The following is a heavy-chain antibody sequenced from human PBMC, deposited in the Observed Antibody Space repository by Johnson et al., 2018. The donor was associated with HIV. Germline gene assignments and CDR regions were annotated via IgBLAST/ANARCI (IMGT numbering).Heavy chain of an antibody. J-gene: IGHJ3*02. D-gene: IGHD7-27*01. Sequence: VQLVESGGGLVQPGRSLRLSCAASGFTFDDFGMGWVRQAPGKGLEWVSGINWNGGSTGYSDSVKGRFTISRDNANNSLYLQMNSLRAEDTAFYYCARDKWATNWGVAFDIWGQGTMVTVSS. CDR3: ARDKWATNWGVAFDI. CDR2: INWNGGST. V-gene: IGHV3-20*04. CDR1: GFTFDDFG.